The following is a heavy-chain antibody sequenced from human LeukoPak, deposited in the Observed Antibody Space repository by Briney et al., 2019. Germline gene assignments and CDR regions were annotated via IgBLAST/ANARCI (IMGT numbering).Heavy chain of an antibody. Sequence: GGSLRLSCAASGFTFSSYSMNWVRQAPGKGLEWVSSISSSSSYIYYADSVKGRFTISRDNAKNSLYLQMNSLRAEDTAVYYCARDLCSGDSCYSGGYGYWGQGTLVTVSS. V-gene: IGHV3-21*01. CDR3: ARDLCSGDSCYSGGYGY. D-gene: IGHD2-15*01. CDR2: ISSSSSYI. J-gene: IGHJ4*02. CDR1: GFTFSSYS.